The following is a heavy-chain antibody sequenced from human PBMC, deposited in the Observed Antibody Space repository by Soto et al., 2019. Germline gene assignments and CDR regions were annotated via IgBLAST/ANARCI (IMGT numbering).Heavy chain of an antibody. J-gene: IGHJ4*02. CDR1: GFTFSNYG. CDR3: AKKSGVGATWYFDY. D-gene: IGHD1-26*01. V-gene: IGHV3-23*01. CDR2: LPEIGTNT. Sequence: GGSLRLSCAASGFTFSNYGMSWVRKAPGKGLEWVSALPEIGTNTYYADSVKGRFTISRDNSKNTLFLQINNLRAGDTAVYYCAKKSGVGATWYFDYWGQGTLVTVSS.